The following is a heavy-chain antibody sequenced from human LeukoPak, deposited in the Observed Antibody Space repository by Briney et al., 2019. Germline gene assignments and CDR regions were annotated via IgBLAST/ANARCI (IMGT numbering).Heavy chain of an antibody. CDR1: GFAFSTYW. CDR3: ARDSSSWFRFDY. V-gene: IGHV3-7*03. J-gene: IGHJ4*02. D-gene: IGHD6-13*01. Sequence: GGSLRLSCAASGFAFSTYWMTWVRQAPGKGLEWVANIKQDGSEKYYVDSVKGRFTISRDNAKNSLYLQMNSLRAEDTAVYYCARDSSSWFRFDYWGQGTLVTVSS. CDR2: IKQDGSEK.